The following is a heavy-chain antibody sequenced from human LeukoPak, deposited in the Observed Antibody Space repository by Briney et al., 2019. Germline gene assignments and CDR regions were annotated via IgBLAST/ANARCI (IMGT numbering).Heavy chain of an antibody. D-gene: IGHD1-26*01. CDR2: IRYDGSNK. CDR1: GFTVSSYG. V-gene: IGHV3-30*02. Sequence: GGSLRLSCSASGFTVSSYGMPWVGQAPGKGLEWVAFIRYDGSNKYYADSVKGRFTISRDNSKNTLYLQMNSLRAEDTAVYYCAKDSRPGGGATTYWGQGTLVTVSS. J-gene: IGHJ4*02. CDR3: AKDSRPGGGATTY.